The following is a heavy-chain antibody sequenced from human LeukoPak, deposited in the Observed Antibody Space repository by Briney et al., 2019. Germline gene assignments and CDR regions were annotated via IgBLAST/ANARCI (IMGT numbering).Heavy chain of an antibody. CDR3: ARSLTGAAAGNDTGGN. J-gene: IGHJ4*02. V-gene: IGHV3-21*01. Sequence: GGSLRLSCAASGFTFSSYSMNWVRQAPGKGLEWVSSISSSSSYIYYADSVKGRFTISRDNAKNSLYLQMNSLRAEDTAVYYCARSLTGAAAGNDTGGNWGQGTLVTVSS. CDR1: GFTFSSYS. D-gene: IGHD6-13*01. CDR2: ISSSSSYI.